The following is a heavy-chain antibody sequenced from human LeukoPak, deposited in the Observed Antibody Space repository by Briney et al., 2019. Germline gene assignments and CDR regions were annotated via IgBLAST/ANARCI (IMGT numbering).Heavy chain of an antibody. CDR3: AREGFHLALDL. CDR1: GYIFTSYG. Sequence: ASVKVSCKASGYIFTSYGISWVRQAPGQGLEWVGWMSVYNGDINYAQHLQDRVTMTTDTSTSTAFMELRTLRSDDTAVYYCAREGFHLALDLWGQGTLVTVSS. CDR2: MSVYNGDI. V-gene: IGHV1-18*01. J-gene: IGHJ5*02.